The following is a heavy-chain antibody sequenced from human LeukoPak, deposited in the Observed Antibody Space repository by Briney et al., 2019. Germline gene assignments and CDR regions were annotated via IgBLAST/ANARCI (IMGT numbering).Heavy chain of an antibody. CDR1: GYTFTSYG. J-gene: IGHJ4*02. V-gene: IGHV1-8*03. CDR3: ARGRGYSGYDALGY. D-gene: IGHD5-12*01. CDR2: INPNSGGT. Sequence: GASVKVSCKASGYTFTSYGISWVRQAPGQGLEWMGWINPNSGGTNYAQKFQGRVTLTRNTSISTAYMELSSLRSEDTAVYYCARGRGYSGYDALGYWGQGTLVTVSS.